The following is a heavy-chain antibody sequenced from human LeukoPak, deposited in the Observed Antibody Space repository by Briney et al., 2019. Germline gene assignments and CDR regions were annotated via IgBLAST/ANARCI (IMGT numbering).Heavy chain of an antibody. Sequence: SETLSLTCTVSGYSISSGYYWGWIRQPPGKGLEWIGSIYHTGNTYYNPSLKSRVTISVDTSKNQFSLKLSSVTAADTAVYYCARGRAVAGSFDYWGQGTLVTVSS. CDR1: GYSISSGYY. CDR2: IYHTGNT. D-gene: IGHD6-19*01. V-gene: IGHV4-38-2*02. J-gene: IGHJ4*02. CDR3: ARGRAVAGSFDY.